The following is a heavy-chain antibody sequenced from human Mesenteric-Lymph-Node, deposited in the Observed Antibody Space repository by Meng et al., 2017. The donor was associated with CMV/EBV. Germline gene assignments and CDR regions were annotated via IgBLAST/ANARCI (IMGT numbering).Heavy chain of an antibody. CDR3: ARTPLYCSSASCYTFDY. Sequence: ETLSLTCAASGFTFSSYWMHWVRQAPGKGLVWVSRISSDGSSTSYADSVKGRFTISRDNAKNTLYLQMNSLRAEDTAVYYCARTPLYCSSASCYTFDYWGQGTLVTVSS. D-gene: IGHD2-2*01. CDR1: GFTFSSYW. CDR2: ISSDGSST. J-gene: IGHJ4*02. V-gene: IGHV3-74*01.